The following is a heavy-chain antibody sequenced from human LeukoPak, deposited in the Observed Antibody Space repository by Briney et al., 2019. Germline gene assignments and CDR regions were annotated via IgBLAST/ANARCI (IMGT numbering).Heavy chain of an antibody. D-gene: IGHD6-19*01. CDR1: GGSISSSSYY. CDR3: ARQQSAGSFDY. Sequence: SETLSLTCTVSGGSISSSSYYWGWIRQPPGKGLEWIGSIYYSGSTYYNPSLKSRVTISVDTSKNQFSLKLSSVTAAETAVYYCARQQSAGSFDYWGQGTLVTVSS. V-gene: IGHV4-39*01. J-gene: IGHJ4*02. CDR2: IYYSGST.